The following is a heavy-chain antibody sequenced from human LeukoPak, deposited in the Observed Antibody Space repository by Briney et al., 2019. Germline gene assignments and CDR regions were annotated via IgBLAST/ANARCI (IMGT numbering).Heavy chain of an antibody. CDR1: LGTFRKHA. J-gene: IGHJ4*02. Sequence: SVKDTCKASLGTFRKHACNWVRQPPGQGLEWMGRIIPILGIANYAQKFQGRVTITADKSTSTAYMELSSLRSEDTAVHCCASGVNCYFDFWGQGTLVTVSS. V-gene: IGHV1-69*04. CDR2: IIPILGIA. D-gene: IGHD3-16*01. CDR3: ASGVNCYFDF.